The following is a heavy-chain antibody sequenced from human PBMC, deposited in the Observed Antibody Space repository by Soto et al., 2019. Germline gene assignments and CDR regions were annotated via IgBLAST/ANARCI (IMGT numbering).Heavy chain of an antibody. D-gene: IGHD2-15*01. CDR3: ATEGGHGAGMYHFGMDV. CDR2: ISGRNGGT. V-gene: IGHV1-18*01. J-gene: IGHJ6*02. CDR1: GYPFTSYV. Sequence: QVQLVQSGAEVKKPGASVRVSCKASGYPFTSYVINWVRQAPGQGLEWLGCISGRNGGTKYAQKVRDRINMATDTSTRKAYMELRSLRSDDTAVYYCATEGGHGAGMYHFGMDVWGQGTTVTVSS.